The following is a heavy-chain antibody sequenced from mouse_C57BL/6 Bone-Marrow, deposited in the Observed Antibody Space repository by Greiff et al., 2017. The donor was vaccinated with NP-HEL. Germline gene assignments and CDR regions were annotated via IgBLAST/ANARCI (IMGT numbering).Heavy chain of an antibody. CDR1: GYTFTSYW. Sequence: VQLQQSGAELAKPGASVKLSCKASGYTFTSYWMHWVNQRPGQGLEWIGYINPSSGYNKYNQKFKDKATLTADKYSSTAYMQLSSLTYEDSAVYYCASLIYYDYDGYWGQGTLVTVSA. V-gene: IGHV1-7*01. CDR2: INPSSGYN. CDR3: ASLIYYDYDGY. J-gene: IGHJ3*01. D-gene: IGHD2-4*01.